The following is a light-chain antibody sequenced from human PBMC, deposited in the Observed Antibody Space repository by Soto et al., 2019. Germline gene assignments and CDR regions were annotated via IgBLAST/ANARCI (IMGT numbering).Light chain of an antibody. CDR1: QSISSW. Sequence: DIQMTHSPSTLSASVEDRVTITCRASQSISSWLAWYQQKPGKAPKLLIYDASSLESGVPSRFSGSGSGTEFTLTISSLQPDDFATYYCQQYNSYRSITFGQGTRLEI. V-gene: IGKV1-5*01. J-gene: IGKJ5*01. CDR2: DAS. CDR3: QQYNSYRSIT.